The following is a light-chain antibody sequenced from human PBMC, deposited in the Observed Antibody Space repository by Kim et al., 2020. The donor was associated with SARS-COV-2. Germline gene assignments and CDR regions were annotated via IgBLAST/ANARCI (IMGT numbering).Light chain of an antibody. Sequence: VSPGQSASITCSGDKLGDKYASWYHQKPGQSPVLVIYQDTKRPSGIPERFSGSNSGNTATLTISGTQAMDEADYYCQAWDSTTVVFGGGTQLTVL. CDR3: QAWDSTTVV. CDR2: QDT. V-gene: IGLV3-1*01. J-gene: IGLJ2*01. CDR1: KLGDKY.